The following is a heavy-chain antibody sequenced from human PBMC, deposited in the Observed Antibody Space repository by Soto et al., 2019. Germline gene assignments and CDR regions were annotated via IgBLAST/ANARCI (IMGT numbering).Heavy chain of an antibody. Sequence: GGSLRLSCAASGFTFSSYGMHWVRQAPGKGLEWVAVISYDGSNKYYADSVKGRFTISRDNSKNTLYLQMNSLRAEDTAVYYCAKQRHDLTPRRGDYYYMDVWGKGTTVTVSS. CDR3: AKQRHDLTPRRGDYYYMDV. CDR2: ISYDGSNK. D-gene: IGHD1-1*01. CDR1: GFTFSSYG. J-gene: IGHJ6*03. V-gene: IGHV3-30*18.